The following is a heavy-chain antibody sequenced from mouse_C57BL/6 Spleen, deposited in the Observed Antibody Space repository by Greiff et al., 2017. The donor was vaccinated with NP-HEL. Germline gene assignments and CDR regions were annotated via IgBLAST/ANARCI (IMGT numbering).Heavy chain of an antibody. Sequence: EVMLVESGGGLVKPGGSLKLSCAASGFTFSDYGMHWVRQAPEKGLEWVAYISSGSSTIYYADTVKGRFTISRDNAKNTLFLQMTSLRSEDTAMYYCARIYYGYLYAMDYWGQGTSVTVSS. J-gene: IGHJ4*01. CDR2: ISSGSSTI. CDR1: GFTFSDYG. CDR3: ARIYYGYLYAMDY. V-gene: IGHV5-17*01. D-gene: IGHD2-2*01.